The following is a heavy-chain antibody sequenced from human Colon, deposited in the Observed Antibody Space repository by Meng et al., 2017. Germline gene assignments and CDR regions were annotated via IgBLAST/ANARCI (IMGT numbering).Heavy chain of an antibody. CDR1: GGSFSGYY. CDR2: INHSGST. D-gene: IGHD3-10*01. Sequence: LRLSCAVYGGSFSGYYWSWIRQPPGKGLKWIGEINHSGSTNYNPSLKSRVTISVDTSKNQFSLKLSSVTAADTAVYYCARGALKFYGSGSYFDYWGQGSLVTVSS. J-gene: IGHJ4*02. CDR3: ARGALKFYGSGSYFDY. V-gene: IGHV4-34*01.